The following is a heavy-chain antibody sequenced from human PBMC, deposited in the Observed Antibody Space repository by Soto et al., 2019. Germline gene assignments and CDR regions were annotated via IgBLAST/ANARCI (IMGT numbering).Heavy chain of an antibody. Sequence: QVQLVQSGAEVKKPGASVKVSCKASGYTFTSYGISWVRQSPGQGLEWMGWISAYNGNTNYAQKLKGRVTMTTDTSTSTAYLELRSVRAADTAVYYCATDLAVGLVDYWGQGTLVTVSS. CDR1: GYTFTSYG. D-gene: IGHD6-19*01. CDR3: ATDLAVGLVDY. CDR2: ISAYNGNT. J-gene: IGHJ4*02. V-gene: IGHV1-18*01.